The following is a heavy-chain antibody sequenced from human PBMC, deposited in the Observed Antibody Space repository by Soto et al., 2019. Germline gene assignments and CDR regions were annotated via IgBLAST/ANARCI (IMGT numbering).Heavy chain of an antibody. CDR3: GGGYYYDSSGYLVDY. V-gene: IGHV3-74*01. D-gene: IGHD3-22*01. CDR1: GFTFSNYW. Sequence: PGGSLRLSCAASGFTFSNYWMHWVRQAPGKGLVWVSRINSDGSITNDADSVKGRFTISRDNAKKTLYLQMNSLRVEDTAGDYCGGGYYYDSSGYLVDYWGQGTLVTVSS. CDR2: INSDGSIT. J-gene: IGHJ4*02.